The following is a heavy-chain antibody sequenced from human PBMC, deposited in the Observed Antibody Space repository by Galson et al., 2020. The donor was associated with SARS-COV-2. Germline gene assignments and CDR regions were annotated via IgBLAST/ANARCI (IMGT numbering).Heavy chain of an antibody. CDR1: GFSSNDHF. V-gene: IGHV3-72*01. D-gene: IGHD3-10*01. CDR2: IRNKANSYTT. Sequence: GGSLRLSCIASGFSSNDHFMDWVRQAPGKGLEWVARIRNKANSYTTEYAASVRGRFTISRDDSKNSVHLQANSLKTEDTAVYYCTSDWSGAGDYGGQGTLVTVSA. CDR3: TSDWSGAGDY. J-gene: IGHJ4*02.